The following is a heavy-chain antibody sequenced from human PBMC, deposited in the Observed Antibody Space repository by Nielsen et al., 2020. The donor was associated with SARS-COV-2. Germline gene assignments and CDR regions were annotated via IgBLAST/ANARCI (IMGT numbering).Heavy chain of an antibody. D-gene: IGHD6-13*01. J-gene: IGHJ6*02. V-gene: IGHV3-33*01. CDR2: IWHDGSNK. CDR1: GFTFSSYG. Sequence: GGSLRLSCAASGFTFSSYGMHWVRQAPGKGLEWVAVIWHDGSNKYYADSVKGRFTISRDNSKNTLYLQMNSLRAEDTAVYYCASELVPGYYGMDVWGQGTTVTVSS. CDR3: ASELVPGYYGMDV.